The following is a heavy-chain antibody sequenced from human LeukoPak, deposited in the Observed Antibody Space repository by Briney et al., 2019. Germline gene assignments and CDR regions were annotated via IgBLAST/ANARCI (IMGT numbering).Heavy chain of an antibody. CDR1: GFTFDDYA. J-gene: IGHJ1*01. CDR3: ARNAEQWRLGEYFQH. Sequence: GGSLRLSCAASGFTFDDYAMHWVRQAPGKGLEWVSLISWDGGSTYYADSVKGRFTISRDNSKNSLYLQMNSLRAEDTAVYYCARNAEQWRLGEYFQHWGQGTLVTVSS. D-gene: IGHD6-19*01. CDR2: ISWDGGST. V-gene: IGHV3-43D*03.